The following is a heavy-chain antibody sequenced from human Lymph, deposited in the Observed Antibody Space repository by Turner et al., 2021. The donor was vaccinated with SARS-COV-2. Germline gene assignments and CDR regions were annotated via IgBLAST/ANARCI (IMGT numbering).Heavy chain of an antibody. V-gene: IGHV1-8*02. Sequence: QVQLVQSGAEVQKPGASVKVSCKAPGYTFTSYDINWVRQATGQGLEWMGWMNPNSGNTGYEKKFQGRVTMTRNTSISTAYMELSSLRSEDTAVYYCARGRYSGGGMDVWGQGTTVTVSS. CDR2: MNPNSGNT. J-gene: IGHJ6*02. CDR1: GYTFTSYD. D-gene: IGHD1-26*01. CDR3: ARGRYSGGGMDV.